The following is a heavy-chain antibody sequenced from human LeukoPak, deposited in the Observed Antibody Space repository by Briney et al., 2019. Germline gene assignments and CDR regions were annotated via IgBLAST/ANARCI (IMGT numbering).Heavy chain of an antibody. V-gene: IGHV3-30-3*01. J-gene: IGHJ5*02. D-gene: IGHD6-19*01. Sequence: GGSLRLSCAASGFTFSSYAMHWVRQAPGKGLEWVAVISYDGSNKYYADSVKGRFTISRDNSKNTLYLQMNSLRAEDTAVYYCAREITVAGNDRRFDPWGQGTLVSVSS. CDR3: AREITVAGNDRRFDP. CDR2: ISYDGSNK. CDR1: GFTFSSYA.